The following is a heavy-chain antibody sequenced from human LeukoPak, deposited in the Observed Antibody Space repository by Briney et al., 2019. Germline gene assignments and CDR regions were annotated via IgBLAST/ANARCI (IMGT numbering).Heavy chain of an antibody. CDR3: GRAFPPLRTSSAGDL. CDR1: GFSFSDYD. V-gene: IGHV3-21*01. CDR2: ISGRSSHI. D-gene: IGHD3-16*01. J-gene: IGHJ4*02. Sequence: GGSLRLSCSASGFSFSDYDMNWVRQAPGKGLQWVSSISGRSSHIYYGDSVKGRFAISRDNAKNSLYLQMNSLGAEDTAVYYCGRAFPPLRTSSAGDLWGQGILVTVSS.